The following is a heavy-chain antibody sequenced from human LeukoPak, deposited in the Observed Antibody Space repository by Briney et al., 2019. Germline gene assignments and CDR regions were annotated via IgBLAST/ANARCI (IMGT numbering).Heavy chain of an antibody. J-gene: IGHJ3*02. V-gene: IGHV3-21*01. CDR2: ISSSSSYI. CDR3: ARATGIAVADDAFDI. Sequence: PGGSLRLSCAASGFTFSSYSMNWVRQAPGKGLEWVSPISSSSSYIYYADSVKGRFTISRDNAKNSLYLQMNSLRAEDTAVYYCARATGIAVADDAFDIWGQGTMVTVSS. D-gene: IGHD6-19*01. CDR1: GFTFSSYS.